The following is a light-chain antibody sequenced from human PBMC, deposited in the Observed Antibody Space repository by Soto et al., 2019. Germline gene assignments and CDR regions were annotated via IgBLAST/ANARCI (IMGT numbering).Light chain of an antibody. CDR2: RAS. CDR3: QHYNTYSWT. J-gene: IGKJ1*01. V-gene: IGKV1-5*03. Sequence: DIQMTQSPSTLSASVGDRVTITCRASQTISSWLAWYQQKPGKAPKLLIYRASTLESGVPSRFSGSGSGTEFTLTISGLQPDDFATYYWQHYNTYSWTFGQGTKVDIK. CDR1: QTISSW.